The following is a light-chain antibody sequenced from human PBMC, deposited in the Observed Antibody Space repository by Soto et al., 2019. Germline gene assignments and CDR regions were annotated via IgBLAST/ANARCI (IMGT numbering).Light chain of an antibody. CDR3: QHYVDRRIA. CDR2: GAS. J-gene: IGKJ5*01. Sequence: ALSPVNLSFXPWEXATLXXXXSQSVTSNYLAWYQQKPGYAPRLLVYGASIRATGISDRFSGSRSGTDFTLTISRLEAEDFAVYYCQHYVDRRIALGHGTRLGIK. CDR1: QSVTSNY. V-gene: IGKV3-20*01.